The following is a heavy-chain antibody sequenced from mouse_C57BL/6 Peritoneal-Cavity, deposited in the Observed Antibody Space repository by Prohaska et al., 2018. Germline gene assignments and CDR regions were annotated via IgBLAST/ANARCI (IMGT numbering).Heavy chain of an antibody. CDR3: ARDPAWFAY. CDR2: ISSGSSTI. Sequence: EVQLVESGGGLVKPGGSLKLSCAASGFTFSDYGMHWVRQAPEKGLEWVAYISSGSSTIYYADTVKGRFTISRDNAKNTLCLQMTSLRSEDTAMYYCARDPAWFAYWGQGTLVTVSA. J-gene: IGHJ3*01. V-gene: IGHV5-17*01. CDR1: GFTFSDYG.